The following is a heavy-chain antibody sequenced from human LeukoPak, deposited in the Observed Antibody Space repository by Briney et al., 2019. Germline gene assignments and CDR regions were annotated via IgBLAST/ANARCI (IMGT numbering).Heavy chain of an antibody. CDR2: INHSGST. D-gene: IGHD1-26*01. V-gene: IGHV4-34*01. CDR1: GGSFSGYY. Sequence: PSETLSLTCAVYGGSFSGYYWNWIRQPPGKGQEWNGEINHSGSTNYNSSLKSRVTVSVDTSKNQFSLKLSSVTAADTAVYYCAASSGSYGWVDYWGQGTLVTVSS. CDR3: AASSGSYGWVDY. J-gene: IGHJ4*02.